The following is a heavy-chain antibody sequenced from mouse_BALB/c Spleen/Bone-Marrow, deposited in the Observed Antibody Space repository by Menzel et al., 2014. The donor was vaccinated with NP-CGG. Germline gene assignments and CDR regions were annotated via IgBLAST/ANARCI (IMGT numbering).Heavy chain of an antibody. D-gene: IGHD3-3*01. CDR1: GYTFTRYY. Sequence: QAQLQQSGAELVKPGASVKLSCKASGYTFTRYYIYWVKQRPGQGLEWIGGINPTTGGTHLNERFKTKATLTVDKSSSTAYMQLSGLTSEDSAVYYCSLLGDYWGQGTTLTISS. CDR2: INPTTGGT. J-gene: IGHJ2*01. CDR3: SLLGDY. V-gene: IGHV1S81*02.